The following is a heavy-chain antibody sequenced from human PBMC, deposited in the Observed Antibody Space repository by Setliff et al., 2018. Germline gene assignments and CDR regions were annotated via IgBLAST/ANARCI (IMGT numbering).Heavy chain of an antibody. CDR3: ARDPNAYSSTSCYRD. CDR1: GYTLTNYY. D-gene: IGHD2-2*02. Sequence: ASVKVSCKASGYTLTNYYMHWVRQAPGQGLEWMGIINPSGGLTRYAQKFQGRVTMTRDTSTSTVYLEVSSLRSEDTAVYYCARDPNAYSSTSCYRDWGQGTLVTVSS. V-gene: IGHV1-46*01. CDR2: INPSGGLT. J-gene: IGHJ4*02.